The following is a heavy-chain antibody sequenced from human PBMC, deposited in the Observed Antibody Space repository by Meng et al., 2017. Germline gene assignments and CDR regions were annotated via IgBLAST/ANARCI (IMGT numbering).Heavy chain of an antibody. CDR3: ARALKHYYDSSGYYYFLY. Sequence: VQLVQSGAEVKKPGSSVTVSCKASGGTFSSYAISWVRQAPGQGLEWMGGIIPIFGTANYAQKFQGRVTITADESTSTAYMELSSLRSEDTAVYYCARALKHYYDSSGYYYFLYWGQGTLVTVSS. J-gene: IGHJ4*02. D-gene: IGHD3-22*01. CDR2: IIPIFGTA. V-gene: IGHV1-69*01. CDR1: GGTFSSYA.